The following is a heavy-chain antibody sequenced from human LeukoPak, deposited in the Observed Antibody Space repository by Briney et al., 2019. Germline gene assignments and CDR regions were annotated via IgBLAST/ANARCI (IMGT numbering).Heavy chain of an antibody. J-gene: IGHJ4*02. CDR2: INPNSGGT. Sequence: GASVKVSCTASGYTFTDYYMHWVRQAPGQGLEWMGWINPNSGGTNYAQKFQGRVTMTRDTSISTAYMELSRLRADDTAVYYCAKGPVNYYQRSLYYRRYWGQGPVVTVSS. CDR1: GYTFTDYY. CDR3: AKGPVNYYQRSLYYRRY. V-gene: IGHV1-2*02. D-gene: IGHD3-10*01.